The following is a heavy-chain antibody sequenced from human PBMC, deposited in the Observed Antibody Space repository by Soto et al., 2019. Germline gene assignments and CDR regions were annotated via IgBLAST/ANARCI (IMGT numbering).Heavy chain of an antibody. V-gene: IGHV1-18*01. Sequence: GASVKVSCKASGYTFTSYGISWVRQAPGQGLEWMGWISAYNGNTNYAQKLQGRVTMTTDTSTSTAYMELRSLRSDDTAVYYCARDLPLRFLEWVRSYGMDVWGQGTTVTVSS. CDR2: ISAYNGNT. D-gene: IGHD3-3*01. J-gene: IGHJ6*02. CDR1: GYTFTSYG. CDR3: ARDLPLRFLEWVRSYGMDV.